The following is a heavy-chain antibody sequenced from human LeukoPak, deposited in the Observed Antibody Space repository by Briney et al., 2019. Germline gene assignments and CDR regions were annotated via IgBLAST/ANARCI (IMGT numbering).Heavy chain of an antibody. J-gene: IGHJ5*02. CDR1: GGSFTGYY. CDR2: ITHSGSA. CDR3: ARGRQHIVVVTGDRGWFDP. Sequence: SETPSLTRAVSGGSFTGYYSRCICQPPRRGLWWIGEITHSGSANYNPSPKSRVTISVDTFKNPFSLKLSSVTAADTAVYYCARGRQHIVVVTGDRGWFDPWGQGTLVTVSS. V-gene: IGHV4-34*01. D-gene: IGHD2-21*02.